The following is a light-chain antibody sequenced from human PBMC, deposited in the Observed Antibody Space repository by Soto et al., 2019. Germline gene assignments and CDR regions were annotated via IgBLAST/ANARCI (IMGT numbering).Light chain of an antibody. CDR1: SGSIASNY. Sequence: NFMLTQPHSVSESPGKTVTISCTRSSGSIASNYVQWYQQRPGSAPTTVIYEDKQRPSGVPDRFSVSTDSSSNSASLTISGLKTEDEADYYCQSYDTSSVVFGGGTKLTVL. J-gene: IGLJ2*01. V-gene: IGLV6-57*04. CDR2: EDK. CDR3: QSYDTSSVV.